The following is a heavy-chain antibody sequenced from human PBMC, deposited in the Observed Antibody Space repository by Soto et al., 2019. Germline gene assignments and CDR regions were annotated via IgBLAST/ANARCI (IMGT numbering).Heavy chain of an antibody. V-gene: IGHV3-33*01. D-gene: IGHD6-19*01. CDR1: GFTFSAYG. Sequence: QVQLVESGGGVVQPGRSLRVSCAASGFTFSAYGMHWVRQAPGKGLEWVAFVWYHGRDEYYADSVKGRFSISRDNSKNILYLQMNSLRDEDTAIYYCARDRETGGWLRGGYLDYWGQGILVTVSS. CDR3: ARDRETGGWLRGGYLDY. CDR2: VWYHGRDE. J-gene: IGHJ4*02.